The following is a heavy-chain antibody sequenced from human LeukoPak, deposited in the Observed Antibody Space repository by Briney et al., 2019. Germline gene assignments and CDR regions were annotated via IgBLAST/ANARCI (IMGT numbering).Heavy chain of an antibody. V-gene: IGHV3-23*01. CDR2: ITGSGDST. Sequence: GGSLRLSCAASGFAFNNYVMTWVRQAPGKGLDWFSAITGSGDSTYYADSVKGRFTISRDSSKSTLYLQMNSLRAEDTAVYYCARGRDFWSGYSHDAFDIWGQGTMVTVSS. J-gene: IGHJ3*02. CDR3: ARGRDFWSGYSHDAFDI. D-gene: IGHD3-3*01. CDR1: GFAFNNYV.